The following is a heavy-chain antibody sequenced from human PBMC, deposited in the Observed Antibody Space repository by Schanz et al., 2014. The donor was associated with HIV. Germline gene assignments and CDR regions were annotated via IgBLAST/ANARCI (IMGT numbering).Heavy chain of an antibody. CDR3: ARGRFCSGGSCYHDY. CDR2: MNPNSGNT. D-gene: IGHD2-15*01. CDR1: GGTFTSYD. J-gene: IGHJ4*02. V-gene: IGHV1-8*01. Sequence: QVQLVQSGAEVKKPGASVKVSCKVSGGTFTSYDINWVRQATGQGLEWMGWMNPNSGNTGYAQKFQGRVTMTRNTSINTAYMELSSLRSEDTAVYYCARGRFCSGGSCYHDYWGQGTLVTVSS.